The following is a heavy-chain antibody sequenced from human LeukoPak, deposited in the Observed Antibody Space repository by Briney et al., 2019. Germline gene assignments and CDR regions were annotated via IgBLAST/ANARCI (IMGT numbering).Heavy chain of an antibody. CDR2: IYYSGRT. V-gene: IGHV4-39*07. D-gene: IGHD3-10*01. CDR3: ARDGSGQGRTYYYGSGSYYKAKDYYYYMDV. J-gene: IGHJ6*03. Sequence: SETLSLTCIVSGGSINSSSYYWGWIRQPPGKGLEWIGSIYYSGRTYYNPSLKSRVTISVDTSRNQFSLKLSSVTAADTAVYYCARDGSGQGRTYYYGSGSYYKAKDYYYYMDVWGKGTTVTVSS. CDR1: GGSINSSSYY.